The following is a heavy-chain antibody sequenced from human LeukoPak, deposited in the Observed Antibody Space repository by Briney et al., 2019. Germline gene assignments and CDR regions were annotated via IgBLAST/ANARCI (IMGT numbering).Heavy chain of an antibody. CDR2: FDPEDGET. J-gene: IGHJ3*02. V-gene: IGHV1-24*01. Sequence: ASVKVSCKVSGYTLTELSMHWVRQAPGKGLEWMGGFDPEDGETIYAQKFQGRVTMTEDTSTDTAYMELSSLRSEDTAVYYCARVAGEGYTYGQTRDAFDIWGQGTMVTVSS. CDR3: ARVAGEGYTYGQTRDAFDI. CDR1: GYTLTELS. D-gene: IGHD5-18*01.